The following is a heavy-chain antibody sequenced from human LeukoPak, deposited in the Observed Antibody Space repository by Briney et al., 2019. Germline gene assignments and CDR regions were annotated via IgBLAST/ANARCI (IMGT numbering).Heavy chain of an antibody. CDR1: GYSFTDYA. CDR3: AGTYYYDSSGYYPAFDY. J-gene: IGHJ4*02. CDR2: INAANGST. D-gene: IGHD3-22*01. Sequence: GASVKVSCKASGYSFTDYAMHWVRQAPGQRLEWMGWINAANGSTKYSQKFQGRVTITRDTSASRAYMELSSLRSEDTAVYYCAGTYYYDSSGYYPAFDYWGQGTLVTVSS. V-gene: IGHV1-3*01.